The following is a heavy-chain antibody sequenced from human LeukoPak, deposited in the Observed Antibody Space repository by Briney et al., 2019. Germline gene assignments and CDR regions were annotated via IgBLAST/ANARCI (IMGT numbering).Heavy chain of an antibody. CDR2: IKKKIEGETA. CDR1: GFAFNNAW. D-gene: IGHD3-22*01. V-gene: IGHV3-15*01. J-gene: IGHJ4*02. Sequence: GGSLRLSCAASGFAFNNAWMNWVRQAPGKGLEWVGRIKKKIEGETAHYAAPVRGRFTISRDDSKNTLYLQMNSLKTEDTAVYYCTTDSQGYDSSGYYPDYWGQGTLVTVSS. CDR3: TTDSQGYDSSGYYPDY.